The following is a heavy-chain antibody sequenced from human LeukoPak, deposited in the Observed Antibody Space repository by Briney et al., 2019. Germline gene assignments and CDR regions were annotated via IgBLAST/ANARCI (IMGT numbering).Heavy chain of an antibody. CDR3: VLGDDSSGYYGY. CDR1: GFAFDDYA. Sequence: GGSLRLSCAASGFAFDDYAMHWVRQAPGKGLEWVSLISWDGGSTYYADSVKGRFTISRDNSKNSLYLQMNSLRAEDTALYYCVLGDDSSGYYGYWGQGTLVTVSS. J-gene: IGHJ4*02. V-gene: IGHV3-43D*03. D-gene: IGHD3-22*01. CDR2: ISWDGGST.